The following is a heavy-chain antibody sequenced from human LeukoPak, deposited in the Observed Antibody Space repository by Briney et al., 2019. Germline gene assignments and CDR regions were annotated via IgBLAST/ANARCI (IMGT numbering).Heavy chain of an antibody. Sequence: GGSLRLSCAASGFTFSSYAMHWVRQAPGKGLEWVAVISYDGSNKYYADSVKGRFTISRDNSKNTLYLQMNSLRAEDTAVYYCAKCLSAGYSSSWSGGYYYYYMDVWGKGTTVTVSS. CDR3: AKCLSAGYSSSWSGGYYYYYMDV. J-gene: IGHJ6*03. V-gene: IGHV3-30-3*02. D-gene: IGHD6-13*01. CDR2: ISYDGSNK. CDR1: GFTFSSYA.